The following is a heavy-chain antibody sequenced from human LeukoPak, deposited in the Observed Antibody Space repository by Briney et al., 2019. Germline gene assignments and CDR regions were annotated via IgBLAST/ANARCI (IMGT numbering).Heavy chain of an antibody. D-gene: IGHD1-14*01. CDR2: ISGSGSST. Sequence: GGSLRLSCAASGFTFSSYGMSWVRQAPAKGLEWVSAISGSGSSTYYADSVKGRFTISRDNAKNSLYLQMNSLRAEDTAVYYCARDRGNQRGYYYYYMDVWGKGTTVTVSS. CDR1: GFTFSSYG. CDR3: ARDRGNQRGYYYYYMDV. V-gene: IGHV3-23*01. J-gene: IGHJ6*03.